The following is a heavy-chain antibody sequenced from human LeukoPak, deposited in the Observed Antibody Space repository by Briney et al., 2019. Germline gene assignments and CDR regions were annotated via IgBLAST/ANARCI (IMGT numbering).Heavy chain of an antibody. Sequence: NSSETLSLTCTVSGGSISSYYWSWIRQPAGKGLEWIGRIYTSGSTNYNPSLKSRVTMSVDTSKNQFSPKLSSVTAADTAVYYCAKQPKWELRPYFDYWGQGTLVTVSS. CDR1: GGSISSYY. J-gene: IGHJ4*02. V-gene: IGHV4-4*07. CDR3: AKQPKWELRPYFDY. CDR2: IYTSGST. D-gene: IGHD1-26*01.